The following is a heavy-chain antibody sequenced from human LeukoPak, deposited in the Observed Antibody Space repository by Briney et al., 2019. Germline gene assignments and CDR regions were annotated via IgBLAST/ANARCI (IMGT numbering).Heavy chain of an antibody. CDR1: GYTFTSYG. J-gene: IGHJ4*02. D-gene: IGHD3-3*01. CDR3: AMGITIFGVVIKTLGYFDY. V-gene: IGHV1-18*01. Sequence: ASVKVSCKASGYTFTSYGISWVRQAPGQGLEWMGWISAYNGNTNYAQKLQGRVTMTTDTSTSTAYMELSSLRSEDTAVYYCAMGITIFGVVIKTLGYFDYWGQGTLVTVSS. CDR2: ISAYNGNT.